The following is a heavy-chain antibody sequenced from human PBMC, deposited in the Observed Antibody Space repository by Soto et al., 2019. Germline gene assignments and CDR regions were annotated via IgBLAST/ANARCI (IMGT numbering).Heavy chain of an antibody. V-gene: IGHV3-30*18. Sequence: QVQLVESGGGVVQPGRSLRLSCAASGFTFSSYGMHWVRQAPGKGLEWVAVISYDGSNKYYADSVKGRFTISRDNSKNTLYLQMNSLRAEDTAVYYCAKFVAGTDRYFDLWGRGTLVTVSS. J-gene: IGHJ2*01. D-gene: IGHD6-19*01. CDR3: AKFVAGTDRYFDL. CDR2: ISYDGSNK. CDR1: GFTFSSYG.